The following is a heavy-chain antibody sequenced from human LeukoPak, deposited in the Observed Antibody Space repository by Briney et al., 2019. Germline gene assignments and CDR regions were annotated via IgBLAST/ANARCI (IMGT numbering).Heavy chain of an antibody. J-gene: IGHJ4*02. CDR1: GGTFSSYA. Sequence: ASVKVSCKASGGTFSSYAISWVRQAPGQGLEWMGGIIPIFGTANYAQKFQGRVTITADKSTSTAYMELSSLRSEDTAVYYCARDGTYGDPSRHWGQGTLVTVSS. CDR3: ARDGTYGDPSRH. CDR2: IIPIFGTA. V-gene: IGHV1-69*06. D-gene: IGHD4-17*01.